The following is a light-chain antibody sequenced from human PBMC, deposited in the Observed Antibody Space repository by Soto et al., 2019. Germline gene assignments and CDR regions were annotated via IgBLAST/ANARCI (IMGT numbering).Light chain of an antibody. Sequence: QSVLTQPASVSGSPGQSITISCTGTSSDVGGYNYVSWYQQHPGKGPKLMIYEVSNRPSGVSNRFSGSKSGNTATLTISGLQAEDEADYYCSSYSISTAYLFGTGTKGTVL. V-gene: IGLV2-14*03. CDR2: EVS. CDR3: SSYSISTAYL. CDR1: SSDVGGYNY. J-gene: IGLJ1*01.